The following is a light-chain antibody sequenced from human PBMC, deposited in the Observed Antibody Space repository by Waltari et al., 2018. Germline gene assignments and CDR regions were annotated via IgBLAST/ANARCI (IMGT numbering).Light chain of an antibody. Sequence: SYALTPPPPDSVSPGQPVIPPCPAYDLGSNYVYWYQQKAGQSPVLVIYEDAKRPPGIPERFSGSNSRNTATLTISGTQAMDEADYYCQTWDINTGIFGGGTKLTVL. V-gene: IGLV3-1*01. CDR2: EDA. J-gene: IGLJ2*01. CDR3: QTWDINTGI. CDR1: DLGSNY.